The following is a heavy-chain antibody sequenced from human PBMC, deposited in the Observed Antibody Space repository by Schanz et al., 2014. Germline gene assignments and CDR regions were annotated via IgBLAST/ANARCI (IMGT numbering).Heavy chain of an antibody. CDR2: IYIGGNT. Sequence: VRLVESGGGVVQPGRSLRLSCAASGFTLSSYGMHWVRQAPGKGLEWVSFIYIGGNTYYADSVKGRFTISRDNAKRSLFLQMNSLRAEDTAIYYCAKDAPYPFDLWGRGTLITVSS. CDR1: GFTLSSYG. V-gene: IGHV3-66*01. J-gene: IGHJ2*01. CDR3: AKDAPYPFDL.